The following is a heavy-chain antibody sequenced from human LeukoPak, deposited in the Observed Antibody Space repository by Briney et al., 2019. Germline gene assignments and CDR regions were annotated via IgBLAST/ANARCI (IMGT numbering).Heavy chain of an antibody. CDR3: ARQNDYGDPNWFDP. CDR1: GGSISSGDYY. Sequence: SETLSLTCTVSGGSISSGDYYWSWIRQPPGKGLEWIGYIYYSGSTSYNPSLKSRVTISVDTSKNQFSPKLSSVTAADTAVYYCARQNDYGDPNWFDPWGQGTLVTVS. D-gene: IGHD4-17*01. CDR2: IYYSGST. V-gene: IGHV4-30-4*01. J-gene: IGHJ5*02.